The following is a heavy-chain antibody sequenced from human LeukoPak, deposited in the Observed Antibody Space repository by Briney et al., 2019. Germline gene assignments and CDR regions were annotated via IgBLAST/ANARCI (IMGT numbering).Heavy chain of an antibody. V-gene: IGHV3-74*01. CDR2: IHSDGSRA. J-gene: IGHJ4*02. Sequence: SLRLSCVASGFTFSYYWMHWVRQAPRKGLVWVSRIHSDGSRASSTDSVKGRFTISTHNANNSLYLQMNSLRAEDTAVYYCAREGGCEPFEYWGQATLVTV. CDR3: AREGGCEPFEY. D-gene: IGHD5-12*01. CDR1: GFTFSYYW.